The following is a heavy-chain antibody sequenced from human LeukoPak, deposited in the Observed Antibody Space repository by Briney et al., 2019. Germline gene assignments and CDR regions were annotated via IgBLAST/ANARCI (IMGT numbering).Heavy chain of an antibody. Sequence: GGSLRLSCAASGFTFSSYAMSWVRQAPGKGLEWVSAISGGGGSTYYADSVKGRFTISRDNSKNTLYLQMNSLRAEDTAVYYCAKDTYYYGSGTPNFDYWGQGTLVTVSS. CDR3: AKDTYYYGSGTPNFDY. V-gene: IGHV3-23*01. CDR2: ISGGGGST. J-gene: IGHJ4*02. D-gene: IGHD3-10*01. CDR1: GFTFSSYA.